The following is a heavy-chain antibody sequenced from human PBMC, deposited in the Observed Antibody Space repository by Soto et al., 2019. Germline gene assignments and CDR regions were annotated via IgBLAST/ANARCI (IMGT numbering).Heavy chain of an antibody. V-gene: IGHV4-59*12. CDR1: GGSISSYY. CDR3: ARDRYSWFDP. CDR2: IYYSGST. D-gene: IGHD3-9*01. J-gene: IGHJ5*02. Sequence: PSETLSLTCTVSGGSISSYYWSWIRQPPGKGLEWIGYIYYSGSTNYNPSLKSRVTISVDKSKNQFSLKLSSVTAADTAVYYCARDRYSWFDPWGQGTLVTVSS.